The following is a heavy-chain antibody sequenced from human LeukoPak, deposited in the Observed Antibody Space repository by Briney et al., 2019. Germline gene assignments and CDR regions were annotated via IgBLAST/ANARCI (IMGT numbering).Heavy chain of an antibody. J-gene: IGHJ4*02. Sequence: MSSETLSLTCAVYGGSFSGYYWSWIRQPPGKGLEWIGEINHSGSTNYNPSLKSRVTISVDTSKNQFSLKLSSVTAADTAVYFCARHYPPDYTFDCWGRGTLVTVSS. CDR3: ARHYPPDYTFDC. CDR1: GGSFSGYY. CDR2: INHSGST. D-gene: IGHD4-4*01. V-gene: IGHV4-34*01.